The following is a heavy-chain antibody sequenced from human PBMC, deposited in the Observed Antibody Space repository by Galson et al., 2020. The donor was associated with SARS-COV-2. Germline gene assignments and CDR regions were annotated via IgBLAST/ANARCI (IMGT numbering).Heavy chain of an antibody. Sequence: ASVKVSCKASGYTFTSYGISWVRQAPGQGLEWMGWISAYNGNTNYAQKLQGRVTMTTDTSTSTAYMELRSLRSDDTAVYYCARYGSGSYYSYYFDYWGQGTLVTVSS. D-gene: IGHD3-10*01. V-gene: IGHV1-18*01. CDR1: GYTFTSYG. CDR3: ARYGSGSYYSYYFDY. CDR2: ISAYNGNT. J-gene: IGHJ4*02.